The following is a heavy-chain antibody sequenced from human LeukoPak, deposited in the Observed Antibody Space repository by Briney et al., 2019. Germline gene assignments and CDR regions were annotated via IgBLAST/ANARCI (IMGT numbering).Heavy chain of an antibody. Sequence: PGGSLRLSCAASGFTFSSYAMRWVRQAPGKGLEWVSAISGSGGSTYYADSVKGRFTISRDNSKNTLYLQMNSLRAEDTAVYYCAKDFTKSSGWYFDYWGQGTLVTVSS. D-gene: IGHD6-19*01. CDR3: AKDFTKSSGWYFDY. CDR2: ISGSGGST. J-gene: IGHJ4*02. V-gene: IGHV3-23*01. CDR1: GFTFSSYA.